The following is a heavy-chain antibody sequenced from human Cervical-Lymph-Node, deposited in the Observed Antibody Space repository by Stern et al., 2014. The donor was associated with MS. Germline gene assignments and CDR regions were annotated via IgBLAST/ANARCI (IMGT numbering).Heavy chain of an antibody. J-gene: IGHJ4*02. Sequence: VQLVESGGGVVQPGRSLRLSCAGSGFTFSTYGMHWVRQAPGKVLEWVALISHDGSKKYYVDSVKGRFTISRDNSKNTMYVHMNSLRDEDTAVYYCAKDRGSGWSLDYWGQGTLVIVSS. CDR1: GFTFSTYG. V-gene: IGHV3-30*18. CDR3: AKDRGSGWSLDY. CDR2: ISHDGSKK. D-gene: IGHD6-19*01.